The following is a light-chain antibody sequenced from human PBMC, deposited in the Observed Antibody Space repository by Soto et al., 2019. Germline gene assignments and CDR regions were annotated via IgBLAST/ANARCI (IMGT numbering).Light chain of an antibody. CDR2: GAS. CDR1: QSVSSSY. CDR3: QQYNNWPRT. J-gene: IGKJ1*01. Sequence: ILMKQFTTNPAVSSGEKTTLSCRVSQSVSSSYLAWYQQKPGQAPRLLIYGASSRATGIPARFSGGGSGTEFTLTISGLQSEDFAVYYCQQYNNWPRTFGQGTKVDIK. V-gene: IGKV3D-15*01.